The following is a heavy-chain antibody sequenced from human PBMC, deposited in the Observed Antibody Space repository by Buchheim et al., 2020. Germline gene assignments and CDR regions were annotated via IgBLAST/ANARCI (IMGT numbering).Heavy chain of an antibody. CDR3: ARVRYDYVWGSYRYWSGMDV. CDR2: INHSGST. D-gene: IGHD3-16*02. Sequence: QVQLQQWGAGLLKPSETLSLTCAVSGGSFSGYYWSWIRQPPGKGLEWIGEINHSGSTNYNPSLKSRVTISVDTSKNQFSLKLSSVTAADTAVYDCARVRYDYVWGSYRYWSGMDVWGQGTT. J-gene: IGHJ6*02. CDR1: GGSFSGYY. V-gene: IGHV4-34*01.